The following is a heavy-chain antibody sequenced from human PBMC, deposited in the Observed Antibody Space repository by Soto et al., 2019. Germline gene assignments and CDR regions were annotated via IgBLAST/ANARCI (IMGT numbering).Heavy chain of an antibody. V-gene: IGHV2-26*01. J-gene: IGHJ4*02. D-gene: IGHD4-17*01. CDR1: GFSLSNARMG. CDR2: IFSNDEK. CDR3: ARIRLPISTRDYGVAG. Sequence: QVTLKESGPVLVKPTEPLTLTCTVSGFSLSNARMGVSWIRQPPGKALEWLAHIFSNDEKSYSTSLKSRLTISKDTSKSQVVLTMTNMDPVDTATYYCARIRLPISTRDYGVAGWGQGTLVTVSS.